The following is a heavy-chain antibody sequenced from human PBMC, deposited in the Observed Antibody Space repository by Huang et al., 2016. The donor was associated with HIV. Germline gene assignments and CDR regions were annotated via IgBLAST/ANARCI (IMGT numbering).Heavy chain of an antibody. J-gene: IGHJ4*02. V-gene: IGHV3-30*02. D-gene: IGHD2-8*02. Sequence: QVQLVESGGGAVQPGGSLRLSCTAPGFTFGSFGMHWVRQRPGQGLEWLTFIRYDGSKTTYTDSVKGRFTISRDNSDNTLFLQMNTLTSDDTALYYCAKDEKQFCTGGSCHSSNIDSWGQGTLVTVSS. CDR2: IRYDGSKT. CDR1: GFTFGSFG. CDR3: AKDEKQFCTGGSCHSSNIDS.